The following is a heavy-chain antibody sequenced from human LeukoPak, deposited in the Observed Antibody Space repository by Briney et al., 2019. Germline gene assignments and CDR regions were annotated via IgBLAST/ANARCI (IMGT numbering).Heavy chain of an antibody. CDR1: RFTFRNYA. J-gene: IGHJ6*04. V-gene: IGHV3-30*04. Sequence: GRSLRLSCAASRFTFRNYAMHWVRQAPGKGLEWVAVISSDGTNKDYADSVKGRFSISRDNSKNTLYLQMNRPRSDDTAVYYCARDLITKDGGDVWGKGTTVTVSS. CDR2: ISSDGTNK. CDR3: ARDLITKDGGDV. D-gene: IGHD5-24*01.